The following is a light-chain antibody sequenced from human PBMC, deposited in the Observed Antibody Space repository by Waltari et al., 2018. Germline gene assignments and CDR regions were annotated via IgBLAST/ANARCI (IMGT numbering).Light chain of an antibody. CDR2: DVT. CDR3: SSYTSGTTSLV. Sequence: QSALAQPASLSGSPGQSITISCNGSISAIGVYNFVSWYQHSPGKAPKLIIYDVTKRPSGLSDRFSGSKSGNTASLTISGLQAEDEADYYCSSYTSGTTSLVFGTGTKVTVL. V-gene: IGLV2-14*01. J-gene: IGLJ1*01. CDR1: ISAIGVYNF.